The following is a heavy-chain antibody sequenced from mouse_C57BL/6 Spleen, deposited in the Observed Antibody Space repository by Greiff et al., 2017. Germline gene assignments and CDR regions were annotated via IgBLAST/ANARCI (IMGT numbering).Heavy chain of an antibody. J-gene: IGHJ3*01. V-gene: IGHV1-53*01. Sequence: VQLQQPGTELVKPGASVKLSCKASGYTFTSYWMPWVKQRPGQGLEWIGNINPSNGGTNYNEKFKSKATLTVDKSSSTAYMQLSSLTSEDSAVYYCARAGGNCVDWFAYWGQGTLVTVSA. CDR1: GYTFTSYW. CDR3: ARAGGNCVDWFAY. D-gene: IGHD2-1*01. CDR2: INPSNGGT.